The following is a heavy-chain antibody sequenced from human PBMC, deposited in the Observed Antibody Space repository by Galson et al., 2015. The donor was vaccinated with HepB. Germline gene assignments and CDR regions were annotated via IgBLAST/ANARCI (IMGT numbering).Heavy chain of an antibody. V-gene: IGHV1-69*13. CDR2: IIPIFGTA. Sequence: SVKVSCKASGGTFSSYAISWVRQAPGQGLEWVGGIIPIFGTANYAQKFQGRVTITADESTSTAYMELSSLRSEDTAVYYCARDLDCSSTSCYINHDAFDIWGQGTMVTVSS. D-gene: IGHD2-2*02. J-gene: IGHJ3*02. CDR3: ARDLDCSSTSCYINHDAFDI. CDR1: GGTFSSYA.